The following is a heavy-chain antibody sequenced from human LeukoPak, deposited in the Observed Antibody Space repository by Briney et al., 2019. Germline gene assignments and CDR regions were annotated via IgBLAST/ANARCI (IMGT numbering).Heavy chain of an antibody. CDR3: ANDKFYYGSGSLDY. CDR1: GFTFSSYA. J-gene: IGHJ4*02. CDR2: INANGSST. D-gene: IGHD3-10*01. Sequence: PGGSLRLSCAASGFTFSSYAMSWVRQAPGKGLEWVSAINANGSSTNYADSVKGRFTISRDNSKNTLYLQMNSLRAEDTAVYYCANDKFYYGSGSLDYWGQGTLVTVSS. V-gene: IGHV3-23*01.